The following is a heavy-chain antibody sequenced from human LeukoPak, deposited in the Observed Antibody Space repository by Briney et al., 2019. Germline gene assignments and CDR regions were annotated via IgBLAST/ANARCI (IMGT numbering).Heavy chain of an antibody. D-gene: IGHD3-22*01. CDR3: AKGTVIVVLDAY. CDR1: GFTFTTYA. J-gene: IGHJ4*02. CDR2: ISGGSGGST. Sequence: GGSLRLSCAASGFTFTTYAMIWVRPAAGKGLAWVSGISGGSGGSTYDAESVRGRFTISRDNSKNTLYLQMNSLRAEDTAVYYCAKGTVIVVLDAYWGQGTLVTVSS. V-gene: IGHV3-23*01.